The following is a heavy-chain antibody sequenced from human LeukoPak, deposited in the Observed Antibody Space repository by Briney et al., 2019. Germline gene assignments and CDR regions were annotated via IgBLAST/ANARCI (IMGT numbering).Heavy chain of an antibody. CDR2: ISARGNN. Sequence: SQTPSLTCTVSGGSITSGNYYWTWIRQPAGEGLEWIGRISARGNNNYNPSLKSRVTISVDMSKNQFSLTLSSVSAADTAVYYCARDHPIPNTGYMDVWGKGSTVTVSS. J-gene: IGHJ6*03. CDR1: GGSITSGNYY. V-gene: IGHV4-61*02. D-gene: IGHD2-8*02. CDR3: ARDHPIPNTGYMDV.